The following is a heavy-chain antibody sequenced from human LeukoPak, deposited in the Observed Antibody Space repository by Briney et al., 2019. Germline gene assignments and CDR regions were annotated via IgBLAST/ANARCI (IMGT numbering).Heavy chain of an antibody. CDR3: ARGDSSGYFDY. J-gene: IGHJ4*02. V-gene: IGHV4-34*01. CDR1: GGSFSGYY. CDR2: INHSGST. D-gene: IGHD3-22*01. Sequence: PSETLSLTCAVYGGSFSGYYWSWIRQPPGKGLEWIGEINHSGSTNYNPSLKSRVTISVDTSKNQFSLKLSSVTAADTAVYYCARGDSSGYFDYWGQGSLVTVSS.